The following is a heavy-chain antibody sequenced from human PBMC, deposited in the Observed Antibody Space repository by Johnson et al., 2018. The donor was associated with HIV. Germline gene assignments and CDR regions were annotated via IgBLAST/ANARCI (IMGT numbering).Heavy chain of an antibody. D-gene: IGHD3-16*01. CDR1: GFTVSSNY. Sequence: EVQLVESGGGLVQPGGSLRLSCAASGFTVSSNYMSWVRQAPGKGLEWVSVIYSGGSTYYADSVKGRFTISRDNSKNTLYLQMGSLRAEDMAVYYCAREGGKAINDAFDIWGQGTMVAVSS. J-gene: IGHJ3*02. CDR2: IYSGGST. V-gene: IGHV3-66*02. CDR3: AREGGKAINDAFDI.